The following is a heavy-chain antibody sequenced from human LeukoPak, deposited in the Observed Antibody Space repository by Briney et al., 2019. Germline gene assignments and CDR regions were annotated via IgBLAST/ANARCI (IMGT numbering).Heavy chain of an antibody. CDR3: AKHEGEQWLVTGYYFDY. Sequence: GGSLRLSCAASGFTFSSYAMSWVRQAPGKGLEWVSAISGSGGSTYYADSVEGRFTISRDNSKNTLYLQMNSLRAEDTAVYYCAKHEGEQWLVTGYYFDYWGQGTLVTVSS. V-gene: IGHV3-23*01. CDR2: ISGSGGST. J-gene: IGHJ4*02. CDR1: GFTFSSYA. D-gene: IGHD6-19*01.